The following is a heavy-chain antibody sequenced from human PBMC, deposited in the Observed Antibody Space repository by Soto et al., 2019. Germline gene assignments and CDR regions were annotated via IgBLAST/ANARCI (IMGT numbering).Heavy chain of an antibody. V-gene: IGHV1-18*01. CDR1: GYTFTNYG. Sequence: QVQLLQSGAEVKKPGASVKVSCKASGYTFTNYGITWVRQAPGQGLEWMGWISAYNGDTHYTQRIQGRVTMTTDTSTSTAYMELRGLRSDDTAVYYCARVRQLGGYFYYYMDVWGKGTTVTVS. D-gene: IGHD6-6*01. CDR3: ARVRQLGGYFYYYMDV. J-gene: IGHJ6*03. CDR2: ISAYNGDT.